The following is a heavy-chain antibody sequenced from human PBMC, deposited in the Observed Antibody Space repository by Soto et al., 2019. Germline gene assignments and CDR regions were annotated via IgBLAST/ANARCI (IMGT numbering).Heavy chain of an antibody. J-gene: IGHJ4*02. CDR1: GVSISSVRSS. D-gene: IGHD7-27*01. CDR3: ASPIRRNWGRPSLDY. CDR2: ISSTGAT. V-gene: IGHV4-39*01. Sequence: PSETLSLTCGVSGVSISSVRSSWAWIRQPPGKGLEWIGTISSTGATWHRPSLQSRLSMSADTSKNEVSVRLSSVTAADTAVYYCASPIRRNWGRPSLDYWGQGTLVTVSS.